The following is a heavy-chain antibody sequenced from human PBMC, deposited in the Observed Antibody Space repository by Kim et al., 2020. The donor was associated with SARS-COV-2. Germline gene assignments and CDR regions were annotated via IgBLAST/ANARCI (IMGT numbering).Heavy chain of an antibody. V-gene: IGHV3-33*01. Sequence: YVDSVQDRLTISRDHSKNTLNLQMNSLRADDTAVYYCARDKLGSYWYFDLWGRGTLVTVSS. D-gene: IGHD7-27*01. J-gene: IGHJ2*01. CDR3: ARDKLGSYWYFDL.